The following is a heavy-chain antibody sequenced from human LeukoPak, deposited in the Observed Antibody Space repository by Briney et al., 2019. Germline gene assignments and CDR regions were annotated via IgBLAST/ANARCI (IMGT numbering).Heavy chain of an antibody. D-gene: IGHD6-19*01. CDR2: INPNSGGT. V-gene: IGHV1-2*02. CDR3: ARGRSCASGCLVDY. Sequence: ASVKVSCKASGYTFIAYYMHWVRQAPGQGLEWMGWINPNSGGTNYAQKFQGRVTMTRDTSISTAYMELSSLRSDDTAVYYCARGRSCASGCLVDYWGQGTLVTASS. CDR1: GYTFIAYY. J-gene: IGHJ4*02.